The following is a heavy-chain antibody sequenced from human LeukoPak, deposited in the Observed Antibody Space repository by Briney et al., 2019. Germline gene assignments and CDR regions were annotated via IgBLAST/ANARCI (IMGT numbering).Heavy chain of an antibody. CDR1: GVTFSSYA. CDR3: ATTPLWFGELPDDY. Sequence: PGVSLRLSCAASGVTFSSYAMSWVRQAPGKGLEWVSAISGSGGSTYYADSVKGRFTISRDNSKYTLYLQMNSLRAEDTAVYYCATTPLWFGELPDDYWGQGTLVTVSS. D-gene: IGHD3-10*01. CDR2: ISGSGGST. J-gene: IGHJ4*02. V-gene: IGHV3-23*01.